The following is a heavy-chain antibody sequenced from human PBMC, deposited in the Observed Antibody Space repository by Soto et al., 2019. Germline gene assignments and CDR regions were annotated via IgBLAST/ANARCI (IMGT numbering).Heavy chain of an antibody. CDR3: ATRMTTAPY. J-gene: IGHJ4*02. CDR1: LFIVSDNY. Sequence: EVRLVQSGGGLVQPGGSLRLSCAASLFIVSDNYMSWVRQAPGKGLEWVSLIYSGGGTDYAESVKGRFTISRDNSKNTLDLQMNSLKAEDTGIYYCATRMTTAPYGGQGTVVTVSS. D-gene: IGHD4-17*01. V-gene: IGHV3-66*01. CDR2: IYSGGGT.